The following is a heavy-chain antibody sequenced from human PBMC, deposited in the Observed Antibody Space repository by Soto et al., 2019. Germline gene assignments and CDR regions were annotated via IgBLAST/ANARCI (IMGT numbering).Heavy chain of an antibody. Sequence: QVQLVESGGGVVQPGRSLRLSCAASGFTFSSYAMHWVRQAPGKGLEWVAVISYDGSNKYYADSVKGRFTISRDNSKNTLYLQMNSLRAEDTAVYYCARDTVYCSGGSCYSYYYYYGMDVWGQGTTVTVSS. CDR3: ARDTVYCSGGSCYSYYYYYGMDV. CDR2: ISYDGSNK. CDR1: GFTFSSYA. D-gene: IGHD2-15*01. V-gene: IGHV3-30-3*01. J-gene: IGHJ6*02.